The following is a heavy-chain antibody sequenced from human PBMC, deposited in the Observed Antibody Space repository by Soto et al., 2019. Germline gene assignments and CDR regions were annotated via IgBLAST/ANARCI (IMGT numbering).Heavy chain of an antibody. D-gene: IGHD2-2*01. V-gene: IGHV3-11*06. CDR1: GFTFSDYY. J-gene: IGHJ6*02. CDR2: ISGSNIYT. Sequence: QVQLVESGGGLVKPGGSLRLSCAASGFTFSDYYMSWIRQAPGKGLEWISYISGSNIYTNYADSVKGRFTISRDNANNSLYLQMDSLRVEDTAVYYCAREGGEVIPAAIGGGYGMDVWGQGTTVTVSS. CDR3: AREGGEVIPAAIGGGYGMDV.